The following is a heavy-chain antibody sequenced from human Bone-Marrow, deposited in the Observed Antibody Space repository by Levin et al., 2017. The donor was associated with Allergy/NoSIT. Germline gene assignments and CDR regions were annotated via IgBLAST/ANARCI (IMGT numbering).Heavy chain of an antibody. V-gene: IGHV1-18*01. Sequence: SFNFSFNSSFFTFTTYFLTWVRQAPGQGLEWMGWVSAYRSNTNYALNLQDRVTMTPAPSTNTAYMELTSLTSDDTAIYYCARGHFPYYYYGMDVWGQGTTVVVSS. CDR3: ARGHFPYYYYGMDV. CDR1: FFTFTTYF. J-gene: IGHJ6*02. CDR2: VSAYRSNT.